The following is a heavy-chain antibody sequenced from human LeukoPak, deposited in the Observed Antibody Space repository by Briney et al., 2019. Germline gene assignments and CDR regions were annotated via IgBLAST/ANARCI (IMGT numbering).Heavy chain of an antibody. CDR3: ARDRPVELSIAVAGKNYYCYGMDV. CDR1: GYTFTSYG. J-gene: IGHJ6*02. CDR2: ISAYNGNT. Sequence: GASVKVSCKASGYTFTSYGISWVRQAPGQGLEWMGWISAYNGNTNYAQKVQGRVTMTTDTSTSTAYMELRSLRSDDTAVYHCARDRPVELSIAVAGKNYYCYGMDVWGQGTTVTVSS. V-gene: IGHV1-18*01. D-gene: IGHD6-19*01.